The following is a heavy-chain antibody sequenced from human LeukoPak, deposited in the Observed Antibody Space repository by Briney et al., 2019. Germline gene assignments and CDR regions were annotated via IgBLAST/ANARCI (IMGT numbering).Heavy chain of an antibody. V-gene: IGHV4-34*01. J-gene: IGHJ4*02. D-gene: IGHD4-23*01. CDR2: INHSGST. Sequence: SETLSLTCAVYGGSFSGYYWSWIRQPPGKGLEWIGEINHSGSTNYNPSLKSRVTISVDTSKNQFSLKLSSVTAADTAVYYCARHLRKTTVVTPLRGYFDYRGQGTLVTVSS. CDR1: GGSFSGYY. CDR3: ARHLRKTTVVTPLRGYFDY.